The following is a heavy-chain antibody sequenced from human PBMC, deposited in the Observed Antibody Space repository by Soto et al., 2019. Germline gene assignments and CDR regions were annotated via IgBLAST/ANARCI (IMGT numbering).Heavy chain of an antibody. J-gene: IGHJ4*02. Sequence: EVQLLESGGGLVQPGGSLRLSCEAFGFTFSSYPMGWVRQAPGKGLEWVASIFDSDAVIYSVDSVKGRFTISRDNSKYTLYLQMSSLRVEDTAVYHCAKYGTRTTPHYLDSWGQGTLVTVSS. CDR3: AKYGTRTTPHYLDS. CDR2: IFDSDAVI. V-gene: IGHV3-23*01. D-gene: IGHD1-1*01. CDR1: GFTFSSYP.